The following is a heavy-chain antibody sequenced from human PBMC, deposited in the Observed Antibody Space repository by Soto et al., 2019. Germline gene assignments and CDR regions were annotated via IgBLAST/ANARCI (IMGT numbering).Heavy chain of an antibody. CDR1: GLTVSSNY. CDR2: IYSDGST. Sequence: EVQLVESGGGLVQPGGSLRLSCAASGLTVSSNYMSWVRQAPGKGLEWVSLIYSDGSTYYADSVRGRFTISRDNSKNTLYLQMNSLRAEDTAVYYCARDFYYYGSGTMGGYFDYWGQGTLVTVSS. J-gene: IGHJ4*02. CDR3: ARDFYYYGSGTMGGYFDY. V-gene: IGHV3-66*01. D-gene: IGHD3-10*01.